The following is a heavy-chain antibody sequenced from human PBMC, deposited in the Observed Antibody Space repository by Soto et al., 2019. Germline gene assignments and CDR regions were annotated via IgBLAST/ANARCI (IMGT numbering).Heavy chain of an antibody. CDR2: INPSGGST. CDR1: GYTFTSYY. D-gene: IGHD6-19*01. CDR3: ARGRIAVAGRLAFDS. J-gene: IGHJ3*02. V-gene: IGHV1-46*01. Sequence: GASVKVSFKASGYTFTSYYMHWVRQAPGQGLEWMGIINPSGGSTSYAQKFQGRVTMTRNTSTSTAYMELSSLRSEDTAVYYCARGRIAVAGRLAFDSWGQATRVTVAS.